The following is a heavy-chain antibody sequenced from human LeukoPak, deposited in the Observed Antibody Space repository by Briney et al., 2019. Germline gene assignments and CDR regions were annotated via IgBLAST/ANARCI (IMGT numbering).Heavy chain of an antibody. J-gene: IGHJ4*02. CDR3: ARDRKLKIEGGRFPPLGY. V-gene: IGHV1-18*01. D-gene: IGHD1-26*01. CDR2: ISVYNGNT. CDR1: GYTFTSYG. Sequence: ASVKVSCKASGYTFTSYGISWVRQAPGQGLEWMGWISVYNGNTNYAQKFQGRVTMTTDTSTSTVNMELRNLRSDDTAVYYCARDRKLKIEGGRFPPLGYWGQEPLVTVSS.